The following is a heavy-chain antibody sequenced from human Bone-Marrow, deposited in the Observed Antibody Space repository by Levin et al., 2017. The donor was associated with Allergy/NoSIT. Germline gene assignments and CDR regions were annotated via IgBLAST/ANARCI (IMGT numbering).Heavy chain of an antibody. V-gene: IGHV1-18*01. CDR1: GYTFTTYG. CDR2: ISTYNGNT. D-gene: IGHD6-19*01. Sequence: ASVKVSCKASGYTFTTYGISWVRQAPGQGLEWMGWISTYNGNTKYRQELQGRVTMTTDTSASTVYMELRSLTSDDAAVYYCARARSGWYMGDYWGQGTLVTVSS. J-gene: IGHJ4*02. CDR3: ARARSGWYMGDY.